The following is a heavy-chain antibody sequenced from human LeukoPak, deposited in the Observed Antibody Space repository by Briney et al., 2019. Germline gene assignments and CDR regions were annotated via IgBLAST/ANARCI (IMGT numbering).Heavy chain of an antibody. Sequence: SETLSLTCTVSGGSISSGDYYWSWSRQPPGKGLEWIGYIYYSGSTYYNPSLKSRVTISVDTSKNQFSLKLSSVTAADTAVYYCARDYSGSYSNYYGMDVWGQGTTVTVSS. CDR1: GGSISSGDYY. CDR2: IYYSGST. CDR3: ARDYSGSYSNYYGMDV. D-gene: IGHD1-26*01. J-gene: IGHJ6*02. V-gene: IGHV4-30-4*01.